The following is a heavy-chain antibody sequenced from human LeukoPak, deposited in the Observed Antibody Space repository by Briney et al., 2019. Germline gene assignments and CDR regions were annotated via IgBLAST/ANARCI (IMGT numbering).Heavy chain of an antibody. CDR1: GFTFSSYA. Sequence: PGGSLRLSCAASGFTFSSYAMHWVRQAPGKGLEWVAVISYDGSNKYYADSVKGRFTISRDNSKNTLYLQMNSLRAEDTAVYYCTRDLMKVRLVVAATVYYGMDVWGQGTTVTVSS. D-gene: IGHD2-15*01. J-gene: IGHJ6*02. CDR2: ISYDGSNK. CDR3: TRDLMKVRLVVAATVYYGMDV. V-gene: IGHV3-30*04.